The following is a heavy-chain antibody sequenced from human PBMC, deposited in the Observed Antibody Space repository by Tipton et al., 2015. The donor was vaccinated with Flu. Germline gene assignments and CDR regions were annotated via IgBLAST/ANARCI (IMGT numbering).Heavy chain of an antibody. V-gene: IGHV3-7*01. CDR1: GFTFSDHW. Sequence: SLRLSCAASGFTFSDHWMAWVRQAPGKGLEWVANIKQDGSERYYVDSVKGRFTISRDNAKNSLFLQMNSLRAEDTAVYYCVRKGFGDYWGQGILVTVSS. CDR3: VRKGFGDY. D-gene: IGHD3-10*01. J-gene: IGHJ4*02. CDR2: IKQDGSER.